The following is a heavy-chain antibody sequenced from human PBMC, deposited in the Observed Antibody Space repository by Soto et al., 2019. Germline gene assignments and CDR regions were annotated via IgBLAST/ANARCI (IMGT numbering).Heavy chain of an antibody. CDR2: IYYSGST. V-gene: IGHV4-39*01. J-gene: IGHJ4*02. Sequence: QLQLQESGPGLVKPSETLSLTCTVCGGSISSSSYYWGWIRQPPGKGLEWIGSIYYSGSTYYNPSLKSRVTISVDTSKNQFSLKLSSVTAADTAVYYCARGSDYSNYFDYWGQGTLVTVSS. CDR3: ARGSDYSNYFDY. D-gene: IGHD4-4*01. CDR1: GGSISSSSYY.